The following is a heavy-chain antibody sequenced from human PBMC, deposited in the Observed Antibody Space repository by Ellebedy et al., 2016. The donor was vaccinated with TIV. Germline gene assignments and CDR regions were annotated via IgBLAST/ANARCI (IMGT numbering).Heavy chain of an antibody. Sequence: GESLKISCAASGFTFSSYAMSWVRQAPGKGLEWVSAISGSGGSTYYADSVKGRFTISRDNSKNTLYLQMNSLRAEDTAVYYCAKDRDGSGWYLTFYGMDVWGQGTTVTVSS. CDR1: GFTFSSYA. D-gene: IGHD6-19*01. CDR2: ISGSGGST. V-gene: IGHV3-23*01. CDR3: AKDRDGSGWYLTFYGMDV. J-gene: IGHJ6*02.